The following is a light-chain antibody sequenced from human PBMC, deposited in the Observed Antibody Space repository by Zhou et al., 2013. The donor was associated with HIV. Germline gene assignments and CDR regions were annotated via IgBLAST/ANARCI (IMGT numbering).Light chain of an antibody. CDR3: QQYTSYPWT. CDR2: KAS. V-gene: IGKV1-5*03. CDR1: QSIYRW. J-gene: IGKJ1*01. Sequence: DIQMTQSPSTLSASVGDRVTITCRASQSIYRWLAWYQQKPGKAPKLLIYKASNLDTGVPSRFSGSGSGTEFTLTISGLQPDDFATYYCQQYTSYPWTFGPGTKVGIK.